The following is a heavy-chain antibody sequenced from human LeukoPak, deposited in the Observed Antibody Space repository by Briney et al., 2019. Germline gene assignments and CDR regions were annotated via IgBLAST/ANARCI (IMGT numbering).Heavy chain of an antibody. CDR1: GITLSNYG. CDR2: LSGSGGST. V-gene: IGHV3-23*01. Sequence: GGSLRLSCAVSGITLSNYGMTWVRQAPGKGLEWVAGLSGSGGSTNYADSVKGRFTISRDNAKNKLYLEMNSLRAEDTAVYFCAKRGVVIRVILVGFHKEAYYFDSWGQGVLVNVSS. CDR3: AKRGVVIRVILVGFHKEAYYFDS. J-gene: IGHJ4*02. D-gene: IGHD3-22*01.